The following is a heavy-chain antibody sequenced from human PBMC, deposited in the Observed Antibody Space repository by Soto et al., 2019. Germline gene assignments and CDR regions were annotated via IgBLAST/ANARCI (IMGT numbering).Heavy chain of an antibody. Sequence: GGSLRLSCAASGFTFSSYGMHWVRQAPGKGLEWVAVISYDGSNKYYADSVKGRFTISRDNSKNTLYLQMNSLRAEDTAVYYCANTHFGWSRVYYYYGMDVWGQGTTVTVSS. CDR2: ISYDGSNK. V-gene: IGHV3-30*18. D-gene: IGHD6-19*01. CDR3: ANTHFGWSRVYYYYGMDV. CDR1: GFTFSSYG. J-gene: IGHJ6*02.